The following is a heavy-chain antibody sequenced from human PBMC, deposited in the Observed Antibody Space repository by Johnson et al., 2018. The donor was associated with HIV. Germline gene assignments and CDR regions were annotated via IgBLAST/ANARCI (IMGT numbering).Heavy chain of an antibody. CDR1: GFTFSSYG. Sequence: VQLVESGGGVVQPGRSPRLSCAASGFTFSSYGMHWVRQAPGKGLEWVANIKQDGSEKYYVDSVKGRFTISRDNAKNSLYLQMNSLRAEDTAVYYCAKEVPVYSYGYYDAFDIWGQGTMVTVSS. CDR3: AKEVPVYSYGYYDAFDI. V-gene: IGHV3-7*01. CDR2: IKQDGSEK. J-gene: IGHJ3*02. D-gene: IGHD5-18*01.